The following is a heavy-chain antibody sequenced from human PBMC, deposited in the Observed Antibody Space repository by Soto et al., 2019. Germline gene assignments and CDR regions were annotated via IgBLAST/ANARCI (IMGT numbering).Heavy chain of an antibody. CDR3: AKVKGVYDFWSGYYFVWFDP. Sequence: GGSLRLSCAASGFTFSSYAMSWVRQAPGKGLEWVSAISGSGGSTYYADPVKGRFTISRDNSKNTLYLQMNSLRAEDTAVYYCAKVKGVYDFWSGYYFVWFDPWGQGTLVTVSS. J-gene: IGHJ5*02. CDR1: GFTFSSYA. D-gene: IGHD3-3*01. V-gene: IGHV3-23*01. CDR2: ISGSGGST.